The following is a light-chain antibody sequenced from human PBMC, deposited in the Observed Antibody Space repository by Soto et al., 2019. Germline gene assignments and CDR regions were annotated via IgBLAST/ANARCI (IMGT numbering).Light chain of an antibody. V-gene: IGLV2-23*03. J-gene: IGLJ1*01. CDR3: CSYAGRSTFGV. Sequence: QSVLTQPASVSGSPGQSITISCTGTSSDVGSYNLVSWYQQHPGKAPKLMIYEGSKRPSGVSSRFSGSKSGNTASLTISGLQAEDEADYYCCSYAGRSTFGVFGTGTKVTVL. CDR1: SSDVGSYNL. CDR2: EGS.